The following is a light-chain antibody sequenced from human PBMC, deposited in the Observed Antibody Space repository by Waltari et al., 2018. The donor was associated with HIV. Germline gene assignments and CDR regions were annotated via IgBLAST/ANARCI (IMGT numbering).Light chain of an antibody. J-gene: IGLJ3*02. V-gene: IGLV1-51*01. CDR3: GTWDSGLSAVV. CDR1: SSNIGSND. Sequence: QSVLTQPPPVSAAPGQRVTISCSRSSSNIGSNDVLWYQQLPGTAPKRLIFDNYKRPSGIPDRFSGSKSGTSATLGITGLQTGDEADYYCGTWDSGLSAVVFGGGTKLTVL. CDR2: DNY.